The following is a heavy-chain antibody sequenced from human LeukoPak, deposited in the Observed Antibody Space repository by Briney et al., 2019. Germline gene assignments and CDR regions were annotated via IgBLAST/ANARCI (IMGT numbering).Heavy chain of an antibody. CDR1: GFSFSSFG. D-gene: IGHD4/OR15-4a*01. Sequence: PGRSLRLSCAASGFSFSSFGMHWVRQAPGKGLEWVAVISYDGPNKYYVDSVKGRFTISRDNSKNTLYLQMNSLRAEDTAVYYCAKGLARFGYGALLDYWGQGTLVTVSS. J-gene: IGHJ4*02. CDR2: ISYDGPNK. V-gene: IGHV3-30*18. CDR3: AKGLARFGYGALLDY.